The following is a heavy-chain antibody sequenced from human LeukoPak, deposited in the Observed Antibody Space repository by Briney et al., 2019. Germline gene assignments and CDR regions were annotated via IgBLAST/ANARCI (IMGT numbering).Heavy chain of an antibody. V-gene: IGHV1-69*04. D-gene: IGHD1-26*01. Sequence: ASVKVSCKASGGTFSSYAISWVRQAPGQGLEWMGRIIPILGIANYAQKFQGRVTITADKSTSTAYMELSSLRSEDTAVYCCARVVSGSLDYWGQGTLVTVSS. J-gene: IGHJ4*02. CDR2: IIPILGIA. CDR1: GGTFSSYA. CDR3: ARVVSGSLDY.